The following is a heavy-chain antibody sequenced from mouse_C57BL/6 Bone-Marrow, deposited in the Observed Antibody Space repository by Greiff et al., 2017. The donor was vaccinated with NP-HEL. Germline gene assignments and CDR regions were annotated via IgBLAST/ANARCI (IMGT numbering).Heavy chain of an antibody. V-gene: IGHV7-3*01. CDR2: IRNKANGYTT. CDR3: ASQTAQAYYAMDY. D-gene: IGHD3-2*02. J-gene: IGHJ4*01. Sequence: VQLKESGGGLVQPGGSLSLSCAASGFTFTDYYMSWVRQPPGKALEWLGFIRNKANGYTTEYSASVKGRFTISRDNSQSILYLQMNALRAEDSATYYCASQTAQAYYAMDYWGQGTSVTVSS. CDR1: GFTFTDYY.